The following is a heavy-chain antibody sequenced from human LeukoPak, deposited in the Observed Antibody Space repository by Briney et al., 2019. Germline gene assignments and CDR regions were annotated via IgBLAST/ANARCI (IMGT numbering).Heavy chain of an antibody. CDR2: INHSGSA. CDR1: GGSFSGYY. D-gene: IGHD3-22*01. V-gene: IGHV4-34*01. CDR3: ARASYDSSGYCPFDY. Sequence: PSETLSLTCAVYGGSFSGYYWSWIRQPPGKGLEWIGEINHSGSANYNPSLKSRVTISVDTSKNQFSLKLSSVTAADTAVYYCARASYDSSGYCPFDYWGQGTLVTVSS. J-gene: IGHJ4*02.